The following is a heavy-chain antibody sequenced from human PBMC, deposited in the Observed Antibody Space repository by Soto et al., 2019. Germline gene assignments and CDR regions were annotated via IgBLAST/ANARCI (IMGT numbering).Heavy chain of an antibody. J-gene: IGHJ4*02. CDR2: IYPGDSDT. D-gene: IGHD4-17*01. V-gene: IGHV5-51*01. Sequence: GESLKISCKGSGCSFTSYWIGWVRQMHGKGLEWMGIIYPGDSDTRYSPSFQGQVTISADKSISTAYLQWSSLKASDTAMYYCARHGATVTGSCCYFDYCGQGTLVTVSS. CDR3: ARHGATVTGSCCYFDY. CDR1: GCSFTSYW.